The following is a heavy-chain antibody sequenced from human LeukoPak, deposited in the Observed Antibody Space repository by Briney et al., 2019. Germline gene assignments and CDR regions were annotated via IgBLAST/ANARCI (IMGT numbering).Heavy chain of an antibody. V-gene: IGHV3-74*01. CDR2: INSDGSST. J-gene: IGHJ6*02. D-gene: IGHD3-10*01. Sequence: PGGSLRLSCAASGFTFSYYWMHWVRQAPGKGLVWVSLINSDGSSTSYADSVKGRFTISRDNAKNTLYLQMNSLRAEDTPVYYCARGDVVRGVSYYFGMDVWGQGTTVTVSS. CDR1: GFTFSYYW. CDR3: ARGDVVRGVSYYFGMDV.